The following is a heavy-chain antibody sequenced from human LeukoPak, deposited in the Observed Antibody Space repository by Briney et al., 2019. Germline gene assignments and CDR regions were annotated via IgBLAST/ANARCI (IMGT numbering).Heavy chain of an antibody. CDR3: AKDMWGPGPSQQLVSADY. Sequence: PGGSLRLSCAASGFTFSSYSMNWVRQAPGKGLEWVSSISSSSSYIYYADSVKGRFTISRDNAKNSLYLQMNSLRAEDTAVYYCAKDMWGPGPSQQLVSADYWGQGTLVTVSS. D-gene: IGHD6-13*01. CDR2: ISSSSSYI. J-gene: IGHJ4*02. CDR1: GFTFSSYS. V-gene: IGHV3-21*01.